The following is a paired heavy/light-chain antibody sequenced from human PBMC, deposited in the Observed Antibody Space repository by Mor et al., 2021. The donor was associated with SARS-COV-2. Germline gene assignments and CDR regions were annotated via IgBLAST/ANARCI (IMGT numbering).Heavy chain of an antibody. CDR1: GFKFSTYA. J-gene: IGHJ3*02. Sequence: VQLLESGGGLEQPGGSLRLSCAASGFKFSTYAMSWVRQTPGKGLEWVSTIGGGNDIYYADSVKGRFTISRDDSKNTLYLQMISLRAEDSAIYYCAKDSFSYNGIYDAFDIWGQGTMVTVSS. CDR2: IGGGNDI. D-gene: IGHD1-1*01. CDR3: AKDSFSYNGIYDAFDI. V-gene: IGHV3-23*01.
Light chain of an antibody. CDR2: GAS. J-gene: IGKJ5*01. Sequence: EIVLTQSPDTLSLSPGERATLSCRASQSVSDNFLAWYQQKPGQAPRLLIYGASNRATGIPDRFSGSGSGTDFTLTISRLEPEDFAVYYCQQYGRSPPITFGQGTRLEIK. CDR1: QSVSDNF. V-gene: IGKV3-20*01. CDR3: QQYGRSPPIT.